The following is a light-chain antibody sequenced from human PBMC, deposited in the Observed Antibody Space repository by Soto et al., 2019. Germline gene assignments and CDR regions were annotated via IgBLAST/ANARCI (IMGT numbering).Light chain of an antibody. CDR1: QSLLHSNGYNY. Sequence: DIVMTQSPLSLPVTPGEPASISCRSSQSLLHSNGYNYLDWYLQKPGQSPQLLIYLGSNRASGVPDRFSGSGSGTDFTLKISRVEAEDVGVYYCMQALQTPLTFG. V-gene: IGKV2-28*01. CDR2: LGS. CDR3: MQALQTPLT. J-gene: IGKJ4*01.